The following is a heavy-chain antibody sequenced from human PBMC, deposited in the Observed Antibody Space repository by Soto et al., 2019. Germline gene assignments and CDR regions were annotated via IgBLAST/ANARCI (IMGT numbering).Heavy chain of an antibody. CDR1: GFTFSSYG. J-gene: IGHJ4*02. V-gene: IGHV3-30*18. D-gene: IGHD3-16*01. CDR2: ISYDGSNK. Sequence: QVQLVESGGGVVQPGRSLRLSCAASGFTFSSYGMHWVRQAPGKGLEWVAVISYDGSNKYYADSVKGRFTISRDNSKNTLYLQMNSLRAEDTAVYYCAKDYAYFLKSWDSPDYWGQGTLVTVSS. CDR3: AKDYAYFLKSWDSPDY.